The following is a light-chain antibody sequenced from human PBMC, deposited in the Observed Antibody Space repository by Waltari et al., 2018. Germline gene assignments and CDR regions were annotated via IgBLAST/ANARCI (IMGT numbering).Light chain of an antibody. Sequence: DIVMTQSPLSLPVTPGEPASISCRSSQSLLHTNGYNSVVWYLQKQGQSPQFLFYLGSSRAAGVPDRFSGSGAGTDFTLKISRVEAEDVGVYYCMQALETPITFGQGTRLEIK. CDR2: LGS. V-gene: IGKV2-28*01. J-gene: IGKJ5*01. CDR3: MQALETPIT. CDR1: QSLLHTNGYNS.